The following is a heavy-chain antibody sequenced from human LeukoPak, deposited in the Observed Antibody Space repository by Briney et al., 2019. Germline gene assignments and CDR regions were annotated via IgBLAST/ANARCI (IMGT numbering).Heavy chain of an antibody. CDR3: AKPRGYKKTYYDSSGYYTNDAFDI. D-gene: IGHD3-22*01. Sequence: KSGGSLRLSCTASGFKFDDYGMTWVRHAPGKGLEWVSSISRSGSTKYYADSVKGRFTISRDNAKNSLFLQMNSLRAEDTAVYYCAKPRGYKKTYYDSSGYYTNDAFDIWGQGTMVTVSS. J-gene: IGHJ3*02. CDR2: ISRSGSTK. V-gene: IGHV3-11*01. CDR1: GFKFDDYG.